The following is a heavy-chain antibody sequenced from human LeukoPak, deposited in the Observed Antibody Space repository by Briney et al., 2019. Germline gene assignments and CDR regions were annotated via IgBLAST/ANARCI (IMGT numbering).Heavy chain of an antibody. D-gene: IGHD6-19*01. Sequence: GGSLRLSCAASGFTFSSYVMHWVRQAPGKGLEWVAVISYDGSNKYYADSVKGRFTISRDNSKNTLYLQMNSLRAEDTAVYYCASAIAVAGTGFDYWGQGTLVTVSS. J-gene: IGHJ4*02. V-gene: IGHV3-30*03. CDR2: ISYDGSNK. CDR3: ASAIAVAGTGFDY. CDR1: GFTFSSYV.